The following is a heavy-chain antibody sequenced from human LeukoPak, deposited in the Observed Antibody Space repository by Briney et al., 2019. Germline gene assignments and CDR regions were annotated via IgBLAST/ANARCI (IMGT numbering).Heavy chain of an antibody. Sequence: ASVKVSCKASDYTFTSYGFSWVRQAPGQGLEWMGWISGYNGNTNYAQKLQGRVTMTTDTSTSTAYMELRSLRSDDTAVYYCARDALVVPASDYWGQGTLVTVSS. J-gene: IGHJ4*02. D-gene: IGHD2-2*01. CDR3: ARDALVVPASDY. CDR2: ISGYNGNT. V-gene: IGHV1-18*01. CDR1: DYTFTSYG.